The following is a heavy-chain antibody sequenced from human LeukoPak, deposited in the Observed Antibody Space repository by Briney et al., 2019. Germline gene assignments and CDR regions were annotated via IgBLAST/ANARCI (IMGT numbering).Heavy chain of an antibody. V-gene: IGHV1-46*01. CDR3: ARGITIFGVVTEASIDY. Sequence: GASVKVSCKASGYTFITYYMQWLRQAPGQGLEWMGVIDPGSHRTSYAQKFQGRVTMTRDTSTSTVYMELSSLRSEDTAAYYCARGITIFGVVTEASIDYWGQGTLVTVSS. CDR2: IDPGSHRT. D-gene: IGHD3-3*01. J-gene: IGHJ4*02. CDR1: GYTFITYY.